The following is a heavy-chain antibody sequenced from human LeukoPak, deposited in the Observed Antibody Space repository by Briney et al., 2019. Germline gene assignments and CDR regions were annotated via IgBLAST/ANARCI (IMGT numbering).Heavy chain of an antibody. CDR2: MNPNSGNT. Sequence: ASVKVSCKASGYTFTSFDINWVRQASGQGLEWMGGMNPNSGNTDYAQKFQGRVTMTRNTSKSTAYMELSSLRSEDTAVYYCALLFRGQIAVAGNHWGQGTLVTVSS. V-gene: IGHV1-8*01. CDR1: GYTFTSFD. J-gene: IGHJ5*02. D-gene: IGHD6-19*01. CDR3: ALLFRGQIAVAGNH.